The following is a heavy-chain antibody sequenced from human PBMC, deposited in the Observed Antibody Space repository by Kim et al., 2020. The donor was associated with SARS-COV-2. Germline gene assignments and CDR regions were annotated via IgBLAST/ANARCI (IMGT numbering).Heavy chain of an antibody. J-gene: IGHJ6*03. D-gene: IGHD3-16*01. CDR2: INHSGST. CDR3: ARAGGQPYYYYYMDV. V-gene: IGHV4-34*01. Sequence: SETLSLTCAVYGGSFSGYYWSWIRQPPGKGLEWIGEINHSGSTNYNPSLKSRVTISVDTSKNQFSLKLSSVTAADTAVYYCARAGGQPYYYYYMDVWGKGTTVTVSS. CDR1: GGSFSGYY.